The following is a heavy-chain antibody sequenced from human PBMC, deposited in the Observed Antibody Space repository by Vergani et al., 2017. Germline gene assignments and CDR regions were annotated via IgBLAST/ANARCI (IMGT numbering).Heavy chain of an antibody. CDR2: TYYRSKWYN. CDR3: ARSEVVVVVAATPRSRYYYMDV. CDR1: GDSVSSNSAA. D-gene: IGHD2-15*01. J-gene: IGHJ6*03. V-gene: IGHV6-1*01. Sequence: QVQLQQSGPGLVKPSQTLSFTCAISGDSVSSNSAAWNWIRQSPSRGLEWLGRTYYRSKWYNDYAVSVKSRITINPDTSKNQFSLQLNSVTPEDTAVYYCARSEVVVVVAATPRSRYYYMDVWGKGTTVTVSS.